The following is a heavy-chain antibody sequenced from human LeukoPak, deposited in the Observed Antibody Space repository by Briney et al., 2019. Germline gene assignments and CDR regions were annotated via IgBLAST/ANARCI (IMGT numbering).Heavy chain of an antibody. CDR3: ARECTVTTVGGSFDWFNP. D-gene: IGHD4-17*01. CDR2: IYYSGST. CDR1: GGSISSGDYY. V-gene: IGHV4-30-4*08. J-gene: IGHJ5*02. Sequence: SQTLSLTCTVSGGSISSGDYYWSWIRQPPGKGLEWIGYIYYSGSTYYNPSLKSRVTISVDTSKNQFSLKLSSVTAADTAVYYCARECTVTTVGGSFDWFNPWGQGTLVTVSS.